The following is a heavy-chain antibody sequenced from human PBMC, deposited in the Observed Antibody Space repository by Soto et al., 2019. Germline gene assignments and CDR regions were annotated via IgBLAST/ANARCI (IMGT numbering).Heavy chain of an antibody. CDR1: GYSISSGYY. J-gene: IGHJ5*02. CDR2: IYHSGST. Sequence: PSETLSLTCAVSGYSISSGYYWGWIRQPPGKGLEWIGSIYHSGSTYYNPSLKSRVTISVDTSKNQFSLKLSSVTAADTAVYYCASASKYSSSFNGFVPWGQGTLVTV. CDR3: ASASKYSSSFNGFVP. D-gene: IGHD6-13*01. V-gene: IGHV4-38-2*01.